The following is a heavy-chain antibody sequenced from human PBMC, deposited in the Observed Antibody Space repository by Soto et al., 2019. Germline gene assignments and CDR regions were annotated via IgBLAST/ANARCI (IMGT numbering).Heavy chain of an antibody. D-gene: IGHD2-15*01. CDR2: INPNSGGT. CDR3: ARVSYSTEYYYGMDV. J-gene: IGHJ6*02. CDR1: GYTFTGYY. V-gene: IGHV1-2*02. Sequence: GASVKVSCKASGYTFTGYYMHWVRQAPGQGLEWMGWINPNSGGTNYAQKFQGRVTMTRDTSISTAYMELSRLRSDDTAVYYCARVSYSTEYYYGMDVWGQGTTVTVSS.